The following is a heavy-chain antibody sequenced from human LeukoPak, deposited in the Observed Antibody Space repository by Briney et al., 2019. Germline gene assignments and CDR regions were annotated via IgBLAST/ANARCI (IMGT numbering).Heavy chain of an antibody. J-gene: IGHJ1*01. CDR3: ARGPSYFQH. Sequence: SQTLSLTCAISGDSVSSNSATWNWIRQSPSRGLEWLGRTYYRYKWYKYYAVSVKGRITINPDTSKKQFSLQLNSVTPEDTAVYYCARGPSYFQHWGQGTLVTVSS. V-gene: IGHV6-1*01. CDR1: GDSVSSNSAT. CDR2: TYYRYKWYK.